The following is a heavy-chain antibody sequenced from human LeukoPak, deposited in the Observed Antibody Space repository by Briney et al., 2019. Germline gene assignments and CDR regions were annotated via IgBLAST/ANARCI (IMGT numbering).Heavy chain of an antibody. Sequence: GGSLRLSCAASGFTFGSSWMQWVRQAPGKGLVWVSRINTDGSTTSNADYADSVKGRFTISRDNAKNTLYLQMNSLRVEDTAVFYCVKGVTSGSYFKAFDYWGQGTLVTVSS. D-gene: IGHD3-10*01. CDR3: VKGVTSGSYFKAFDY. CDR2: INTDGSTT. CDR1: GFTFGSSW. J-gene: IGHJ4*02. V-gene: IGHV3-74*01.